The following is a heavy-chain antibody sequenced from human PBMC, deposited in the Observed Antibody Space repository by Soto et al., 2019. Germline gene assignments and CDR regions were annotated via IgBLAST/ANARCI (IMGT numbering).Heavy chain of an antibody. Sequence: ASVKVSCKASGGTFSSYAISWVRQAPGQGLEWMGGIIPIFGTANYAQKFQGRVTITADESTSTAYMELSSLRSEDTAVYYCARGWTADLHYYYYGMDVWGQGTTVTVSS. CDR1: GGTFSSYA. CDR3: ARGWTADLHYYYYGMDV. J-gene: IGHJ6*02. D-gene: IGHD2-21*02. CDR2: IIPIFGTA. V-gene: IGHV1-69*13.